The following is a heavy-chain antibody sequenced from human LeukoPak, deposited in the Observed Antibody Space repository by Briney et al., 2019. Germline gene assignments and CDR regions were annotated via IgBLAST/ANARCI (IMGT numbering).Heavy chain of an antibody. V-gene: IGHV3-48*02. CDR1: GFTFSSYS. CDR2: ISSSSRTI. J-gene: IGHJ4*02. D-gene: IGHD3-10*01. Sequence: GGSLRLSCAASGFTFSSYSMNWVRQAPGKGLECIPYISSSSRTIYYADSVKGRFTISRDNAKKSLYLQMNSLRDEDTAVYYCARTDLWFGESDKGSFDHWGQGTLVTVSS. CDR3: ARTDLWFGESDKGSFDH.